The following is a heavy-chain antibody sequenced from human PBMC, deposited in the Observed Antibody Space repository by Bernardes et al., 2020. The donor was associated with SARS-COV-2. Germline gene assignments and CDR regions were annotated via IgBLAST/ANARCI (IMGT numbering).Heavy chain of an antibody. D-gene: IGHD5-18*01. CDR2: IWYDGSNK. CDR1: GFTFSSYG. J-gene: IGHJ4*02. V-gene: IGHV3-33*01. CDR3: ARAGVDTAMVGPPLYYFDY. Sequence: GGSLRLSCAASGFTFSSYGMHWVRQAPGKGLEWVAVIWYDGSNKYYADSVKGRFTISRDNSKNTLYLQMNSLRAEDTAVYYCARAGVDTAMVGPPLYYFDYWGQGTLVTVSS.